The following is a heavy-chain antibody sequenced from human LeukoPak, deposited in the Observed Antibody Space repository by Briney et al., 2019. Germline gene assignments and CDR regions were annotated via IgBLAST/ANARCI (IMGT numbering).Heavy chain of an antibody. Sequence: GESLKISCKGSGYSFTTYWIAWVRQMPGKGLEWMGIIYPGDSDTRYSPSFQGQVTISADKSTNTAYLQWSSLKASDTAMYYCARPGVVGTTAAPFDYWGQGTLVTVSS. V-gene: IGHV5-51*01. J-gene: IGHJ4*02. CDR2: IYPGDSDT. CDR1: GYSFTTYW. D-gene: IGHD1-26*01. CDR3: ARPGVVGTTAAPFDY.